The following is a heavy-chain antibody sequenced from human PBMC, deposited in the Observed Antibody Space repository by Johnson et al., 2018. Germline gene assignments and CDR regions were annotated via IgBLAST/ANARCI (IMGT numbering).Heavy chain of an antibody. D-gene: IGHD3-3*01. CDR1: GLTFSRDG. CDR3: ATGRFFEWLPTNEYFHH. V-gene: IGHV3-30*03. CDR2: ISYDGTNK. J-gene: IGHJ1*01. Sequence: QVQLVQSGGGVVQPGRSLRLSCAASGLTFSRDGMHWVRQAPGKGLEWVAVISYDGTNKYYADSVKGRFTISRDNSRKTLYLQMNSLRGEDTAVYYCATGRFFEWLPTNEYFHHWGQRTLVTVSS.